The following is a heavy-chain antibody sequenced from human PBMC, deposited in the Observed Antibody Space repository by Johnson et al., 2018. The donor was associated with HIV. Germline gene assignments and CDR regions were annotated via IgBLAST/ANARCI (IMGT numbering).Heavy chain of an antibody. CDR3: ARAQLLADDAFNN. CDR1: GFSFNNYA. V-gene: IGHV3-30-3*01. Sequence: QVQLVESGGGVVQPGRSLRLSCGASGFSFNNYAMHWVRQAPGKGLAWVAVISYDGSNKYYADSVKGRFTISRDNAKNTRYLQLNSLRVEDTAIYYCARAQLLADDAFNNWGQGTMVTVSS. D-gene: IGHD4-23*01. CDR2: ISYDGSNK. J-gene: IGHJ3*02.